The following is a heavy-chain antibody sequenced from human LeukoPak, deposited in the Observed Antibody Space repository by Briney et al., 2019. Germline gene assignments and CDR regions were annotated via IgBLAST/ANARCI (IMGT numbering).Heavy chain of an antibody. J-gene: IGHJ5*01. Sequence: PSETLSLTCTVSGGSISRYYWSWIRQPPGKGLEWIGYKDYSGSTNYNRSLKSRVTISVDTSKNQFSLKLSSVTAADTAVYYCARLATPSTMAARGRSWFESWGQGTLVTVSS. CDR1: GGSISRYY. D-gene: IGHD6-6*01. V-gene: IGHV4-59*01. CDR2: KDYSGST. CDR3: ARLATPSTMAARGRSWFES.